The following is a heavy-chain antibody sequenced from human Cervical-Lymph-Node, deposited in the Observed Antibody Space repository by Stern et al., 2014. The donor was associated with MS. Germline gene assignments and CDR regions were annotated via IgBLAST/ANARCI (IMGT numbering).Heavy chain of an antibody. CDR1: GFTFSSYA. CDR3: ARDPVIKGN. J-gene: IGHJ4*02. D-gene: IGHD2-21*01. Sequence: VQLVQSGGGVVQPGRSLRLSCAASGFTFSSYAMHWVRQAPGKGLELVAVISYDGSNKYYAVSVKGRFTISRDNSKNTLYLQMNSLRAEDTAVYYCARDPVIKGNWGQGTLVTVSS. CDR2: ISYDGSNK. V-gene: IGHV3-30*01.